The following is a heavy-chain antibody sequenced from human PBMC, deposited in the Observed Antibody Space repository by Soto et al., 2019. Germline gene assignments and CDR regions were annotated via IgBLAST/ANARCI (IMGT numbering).Heavy chain of an antibody. Sequence: GGSLRLSCAASGFTFSSYAMSWVRQAPGKGLEWVSAISGSGGSTYYADSVKGRFTISRDNSKNTLYLQMNSLRAEDTAVYYCAKIYDSSGYYPVYFDYWGQGTLVTVSS. CDR2: ISGSGGST. CDR1: GFTFSSYA. D-gene: IGHD3-22*01. CDR3: AKIYDSSGYYPVYFDY. J-gene: IGHJ4*02. V-gene: IGHV3-23*01.